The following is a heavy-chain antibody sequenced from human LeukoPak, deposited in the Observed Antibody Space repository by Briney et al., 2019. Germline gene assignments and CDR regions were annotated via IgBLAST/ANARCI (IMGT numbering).Heavy chain of an antibody. CDR2: ISGYAGNT. Sequence: PRASVKVSRKASGYTFISYGISWVRQAPGQGLEWMGWISGYAGNTNYAEKFQGRVTMTTDTSTSTAYMDLRSLRSDDTAVYYCARDSRYSHGHVSTGAFDIWGQGRRVTVSS. CDR3: ARDSRYSHGHVSTGAFDI. J-gene: IGHJ3*02. D-gene: IGHD5-18*01. CDR1: GYTFISYG. V-gene: IGHV1-18*01.